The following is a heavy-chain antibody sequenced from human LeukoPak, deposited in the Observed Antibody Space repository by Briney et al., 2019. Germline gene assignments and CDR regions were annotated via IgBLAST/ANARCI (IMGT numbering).Heavy chain of an antibody. J-gene: IGHJ4*02. CDR2: IYPGDSDT. Sequence: GESLKISCKGSGYSFTNYWIGWVRQMPGKGLEWMGIIYPGDSDTRYSPSFQGQVTISADKSISTAYLQWSSLKASDTAMYYCARPALYCTGGRCYTGSYFDYWGQGTLVTVSS. CDR3: ARPALYCTGGRCYTGSYFDY. CDR1: GYSFTNYW. V-gene: IGHV5-51*01. D-gene: IGHD2-15*01.